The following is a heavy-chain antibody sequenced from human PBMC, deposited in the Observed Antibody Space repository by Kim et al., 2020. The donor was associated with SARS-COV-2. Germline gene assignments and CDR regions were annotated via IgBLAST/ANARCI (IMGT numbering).Heavy chain of an antibody. CDR2: INHSGST. CDR3: ARVITMVRGVVDY. D-gene: IGHD3-10*01. CDR1: GGSFSGYY. V-gene: IGHV4-34*01. J-gene: IGHJ4*02. Sequence: SETLSLTCAVYGGSFSGYYWSWIRQPPGKGLEWIGEINHSGSTNYNPSLKSRVTISVDTSKNQFSLELSSVTAADTAVYYCARVITMVRGVVDYWGQGTLVTVSS.